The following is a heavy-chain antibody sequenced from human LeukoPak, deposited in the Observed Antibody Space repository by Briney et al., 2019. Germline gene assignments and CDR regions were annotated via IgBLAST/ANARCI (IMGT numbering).Heavy chain of an antibody. CDR1: GFIFSAYA. V-gene: IGHV3-23*01. CDR2: ISGSGGST. CDR3: AKDCVVVPAAVHWFAP. D-gene: IGHD2-2*01. Sequence: GGSLRLSCVASGFIFSAYAMTWVRQAPGKGLEWDSGISGSGGSTYYADSVKGRFTISRDNSKNTLYLQMNSLRAEDTAMYYCAKDCVVVPAAVHWFAPWGQGTLVTVSS. J-gene: IGHJ5*02.